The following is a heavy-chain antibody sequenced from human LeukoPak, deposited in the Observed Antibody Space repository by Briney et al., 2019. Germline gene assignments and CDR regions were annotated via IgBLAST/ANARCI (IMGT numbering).Heavy chain of an antibody. CDR2: TYYGGST. J-gene: IGHJ4*02. D-gene: IGHD3-22*01. V-gene: IGHV4-31*03. CDR1: GASFSSGGYY. Sequence: SETLSLTCTVSGASFSSGGYYWGWLRQHPGRGLGGIGYTYYGGSTYYNPSLKSRVTISVDTSKNQFSLKLSSVTAADTAVYYCARDEERGYYDSSGYPNHGNTWGQGTLVTVSS. CDR3: ARDEERGYYDSSGYPNHGNT.